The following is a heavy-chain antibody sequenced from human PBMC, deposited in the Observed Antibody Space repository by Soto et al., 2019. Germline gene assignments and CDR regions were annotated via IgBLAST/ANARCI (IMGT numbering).Heavy chain of an antibody. CDR3: ARNPPGGPRIAARPSYFDY. J-gene: IGHJ4*02. CDR2: IYQSGST. CDR1: GGSISSGGYS. D-gene: IGHD6-6*01. Sequence: SETLSLTCAVSGGSISSGGYSWSWIRQPPGKGLEWIGYIYQSGSTYYNPSLKSRVTILVARSKNQFSLKLSSVTAADTAVYYCARNPPGGPRIAARPSYFDYWGQGTLVTVSS. V-gene: IGHV4-30-2*01.